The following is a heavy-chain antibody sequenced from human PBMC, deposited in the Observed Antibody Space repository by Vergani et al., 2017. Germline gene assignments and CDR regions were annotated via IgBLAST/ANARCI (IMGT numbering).Heavy chain of an antibody. Sequence: QVQLVQSGAEVKKPGSSVKVSCKASGYTFTGYYMHWVRQAPGQGLEWMGWMNPNSGNTGYAQKFQGRVTMTRNTSISTAYMELSSLRSEDTAVYYCARSPYRDGYYYYGMDVWGQGTTVTVSS. CDR2: MNPNSGNT. CDR3: ARSPYRDGYYYYGMDV. D-gene: IGHD5-24*01. CDR1: GYTFTGYY. V-gene: IGHV1-8*02. J-gene: IGHJ6*02.